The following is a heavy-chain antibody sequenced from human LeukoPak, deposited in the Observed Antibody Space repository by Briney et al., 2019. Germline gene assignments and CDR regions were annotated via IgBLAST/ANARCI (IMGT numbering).Heavy chain of an antibody. Sequence: GSLRLSGAASGFTFSGYAMNWVRQAPGKGLEWVSYISSSGSTIYYADSVRGRFTISRDNANNSLYLQMNSLRAEDTAVYYCARNLLRWELPPYYFDYWGQGTLVTVSS. D-gene: IGHD1-26*01. J-gene: IGHJ4*02. V-gene: IGHV3-48*03. CDR2: ISSSGSTI. CDR3: ARNLLRWELPPYYFDY. CDR1: GFTFSGYA.